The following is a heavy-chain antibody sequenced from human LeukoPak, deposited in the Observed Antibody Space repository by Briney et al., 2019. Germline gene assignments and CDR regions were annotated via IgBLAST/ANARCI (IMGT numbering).Heavy chain of an antibody. CDR2: ISGSGGST. Sequence: PGGSLRLSCAASGFTFSSYGMSWVRQAPGKGLEWVSAISGSGGSTYYADSVKGRFTISRDNSKNTLYLQMNSLRPEDTALYYCVKDSGVFGIYPHYFDYWGQGTLVTVSS. CDR3: VKDSGVFGIYPHYFDY. CDR1: GFTFSSYG. J-gene: IGHJ4*02. D-gene: IGHD1-26*01. V-gene: IGHV3-23*01.